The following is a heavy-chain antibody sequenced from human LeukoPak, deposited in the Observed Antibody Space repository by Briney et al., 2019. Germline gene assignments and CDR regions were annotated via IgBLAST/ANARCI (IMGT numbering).Heavy chain of an antibody. J-gene: IGHJ4*02. CDR1: GGSFSGYY. V-gene: IGHV4-34*01. CDR2: INHSGST. Sequence: SVTLSLTCAVYGGSFSGYYWSWIRQPPGKGLEWIGEINHSGSTNYNPSLKSRVTISVDTSKNQFSLKLSSVTAADTAVYYCARRAGMTSVDYWGQGTLVTVST. CDR3: ARRAGMTSVDY. D-gene: IGHD2-2*01.